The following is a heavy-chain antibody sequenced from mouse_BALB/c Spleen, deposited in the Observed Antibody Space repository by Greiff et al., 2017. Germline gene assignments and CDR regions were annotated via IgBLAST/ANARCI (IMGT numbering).Heavy chain of an antibody. D-gene: IGHD2-2*01. CDR2: ICAGGST. CDR3: ARDYGYDVDY. J-gene: IGHJ2*01. V-gene: IGHV2-9*02. CDR1: GFSLTSYG. Sequence: VQLVQSGPGLVAPSQSLSITCTVSGFSLTSYGVHWVRQPPGQGLEWLGVICAGGSTNYNSAHMSRLSISKDNSTSQVFLKMNSLQTDDTAMYYCARDYGYDVDYWGQGTTVTVSS.